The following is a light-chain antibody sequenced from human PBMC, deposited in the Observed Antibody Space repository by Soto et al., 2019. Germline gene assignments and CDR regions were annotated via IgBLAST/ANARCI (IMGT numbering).Light chain of an antibody. V-gene: IGKV3-11*01. CDR3: QQRRTWPPIT. CDR1: QSVSSY. J-gene: IGKJ5*01. CDR2: DAI. Sequence: EIVVTQSPATLSLSPGESAILSCRTSQSVSSYLAWYQQKPGQAPRLLISDAINRATGIPARFSGSGSGTDVTLNISSLEPEDFAVYYCQQRRTWPPITFGQGTRLEIK.